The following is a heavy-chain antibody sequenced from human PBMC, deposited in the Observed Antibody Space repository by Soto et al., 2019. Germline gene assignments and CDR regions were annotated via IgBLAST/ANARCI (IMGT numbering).Heavy chain of an antibody. J-gene: IGHJ6*02. CDR1: GFAFETFA. CDR3: AIYRFANGLDV. CDR2: ISSDGTKK. D-gene: IGHD2-2*02. V-gene: IGHV3-30-3*01. Sequence: QVQLVESGGGVVLPGGSLRLSCAASGFAFETFAMHWVRQAPGKGLEWVALISSDGTKKHLADAVKGRFTISFSRDGTETSLHLQMTSLRVEDTAHYYCAIYRFANGLDVWGQGTTVTVSS.